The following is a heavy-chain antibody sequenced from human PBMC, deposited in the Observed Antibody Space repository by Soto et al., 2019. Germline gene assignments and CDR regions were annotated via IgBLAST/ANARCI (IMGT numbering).Heavy chain of an antibody. J-gene: IGHJ4*02. CDR3: AKAPLLPYYFDY. CDR2: ISYDGSNK. CDR1: GFTFSSSN. Sequence: GGSLRLSCAASGFTFSSSNMHWVRQAPGKGLEWVAAISYDGSNKYYADSVKGRFTISRDNSKNTLSLQMNSLRAEDTAVYYCAKAPLLPYYFDYWGQGTLVTVSS. V-gene: IGHV3-30*18.